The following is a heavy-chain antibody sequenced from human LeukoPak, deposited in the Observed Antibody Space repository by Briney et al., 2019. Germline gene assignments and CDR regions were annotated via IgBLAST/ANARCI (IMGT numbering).Heavy chain of an antibody. D-gene: IGHD3-22*01. CDR1: GFTFSTFS. J-gene: IGHJ3*02. V-gene: IGHV3-48*01. CDR3: ARDYYDNSGFLLEAFDI. Sequence: GGSLRLSCAASGFTFSTFSLNWIRQAPGKGLEWVAYISRSGDTIYYADSVRGRFTISRDDAKNSFYLQMNSLRAEDTAVYYCARDYYDNSGFLLEAFDIWGQGTQVTVSS. CDR2: ISRSGDTI.